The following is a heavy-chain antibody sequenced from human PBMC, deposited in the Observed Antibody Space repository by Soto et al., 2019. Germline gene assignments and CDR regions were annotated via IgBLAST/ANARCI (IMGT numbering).Heavy chain of an antibody. CDR1: GGSFSDYY. J-gene: IGHJ2*01. Sequence: QVRLQQWGAGLLKPSETLPLTCAVYGGSFSDYYWSWIRQPPGKGLEWIGENNHSASTNYNPSLKSRVTISVDTSKNHFSLTLNSVTAADTAVYYCARDVPSRYFDLWGRGTPVTVSS. D-gene: IGHD3-16*01. CDR3: ARDVPSRYFDL. V-gene: IGHV4-34*01. CDR2: NNHSAST.